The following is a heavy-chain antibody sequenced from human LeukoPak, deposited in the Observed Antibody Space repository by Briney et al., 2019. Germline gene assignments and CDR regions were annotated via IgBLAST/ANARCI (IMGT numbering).Heavy chain of an antibody. V-gene: IGHV1-18*01. CDR3: ARTGYSSSSDY. Sequence: ASVKVSCKASGGTFSSYAISWVRQAPGQGLEWMGWISAYNGNTNYAQKLQGRVTMTTETSMRTAYMELRSLRSDDTAVYYCARTGYSSSSDYWGQGTLVTVSS. D-gene: IGHD6-6*01. J-gene: IGHJ4*02. CDR2: ISAYNGNT. CDR1: GGTFSSYA.